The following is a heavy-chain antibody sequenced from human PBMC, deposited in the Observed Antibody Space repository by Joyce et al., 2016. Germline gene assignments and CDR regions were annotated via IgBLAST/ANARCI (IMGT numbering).Heavy chain of an antibody. Sequence: QVQLEQSGAEVKKPGSSVKVSCKTSGDIFNAYGINWVRQAPGQGLAGLGGIVPMSATTDYAQKFRGRLTISAHEPTSTVYMELSSLRSDDTGTYYCVRGRGDDFWSGYYGSIDYWGQGTLVSVSS. J-gene: IGHJ4*02. CDR1: GDIFNAYG. CDR3: VRGRGDDFWSGYYGSIDY. D-gene: IGHD3-3*01. V-gene: IGHV1-69*01. CDR2: IVPMSATT.